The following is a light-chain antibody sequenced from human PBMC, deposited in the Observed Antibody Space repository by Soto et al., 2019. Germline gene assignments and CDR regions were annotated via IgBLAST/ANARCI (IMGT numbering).Light chain of an antibody. CDR1: STDVGGYNF. J-gene: IGLJ1*01. Sequence: QSVLTQPASVSGSLGQSITMSCTGTSTDVGGYNFVSWYQQHPDKAPKLLIYEVTNRPSGVSNRFSGSKSGNTASLTISGLQAEDEADYYCISYTGSSTSYVFGTGTKVTVL. V-gene: IGLV2-14*01. CDR3: ISYTGSSTSYV. CDR2: EVT.